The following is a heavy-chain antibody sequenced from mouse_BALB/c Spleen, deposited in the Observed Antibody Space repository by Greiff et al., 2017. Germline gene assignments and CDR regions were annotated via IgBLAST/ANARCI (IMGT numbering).Heavy chain of an antibody. V-gene: IGHV5-15*02. CDR2: ISNLAYSI. CDR3: ASNYYGSSGYFDV. Sequence: DVHLVESGGGLVQPGGSRKLSCAASGFTFSDYGMAWVRQAPGKGPEWVAFISNLAYSIYYADTVTGRFTISRENAKNTLYLEMSSLRSEDTAMYYCASNYYGSSGYFDVWGAGTTVTVSS. D-gene: IGHD1-1*01. J-gene: IGHJ1*01. CDR1: GFTFSDYG.